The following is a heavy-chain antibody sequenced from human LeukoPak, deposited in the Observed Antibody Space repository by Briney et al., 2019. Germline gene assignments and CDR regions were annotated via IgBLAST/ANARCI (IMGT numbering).Heavy chain of an antibody. J-gene: IGHJ1*01. V-gene: IGHV3-9*01. CDR2: ISWNSGSI. CDR1: GFTFDDYA. D-gene: IGHD2-15*01. Sequence: GGSLRLSCAASGFTFDDYAMHWVRQAPGKGLEWVSGISWNSGSIGYADSVKGRFTISRDNAKNSLYLRMNSLRAEDTALYYCAKGRGGSRQYFQHWGQGTLVTVSS. CDR3: AKGRGGSRQYFQH.